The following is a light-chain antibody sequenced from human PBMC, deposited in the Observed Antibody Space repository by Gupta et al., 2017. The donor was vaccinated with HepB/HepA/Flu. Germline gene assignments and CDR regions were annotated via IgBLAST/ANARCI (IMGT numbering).Light chain of an antibody. CDR1: SNDVGGYNY. Sequence: QSALTQPPSASGSPGQSVTISCTGTSNDVGGYNYVSWYQQHPGKAPKLMIYEVSKRPLGVPDRFSGSKSGNTASLTVSGLQAEDEADYYCSSYAGSNGVVFGGGTKLTVL. V-gene: IGLV2-8*01. J-gene: IGLJ2*01. CDR3: SSYAGSNGVV. CDR2: EVS.